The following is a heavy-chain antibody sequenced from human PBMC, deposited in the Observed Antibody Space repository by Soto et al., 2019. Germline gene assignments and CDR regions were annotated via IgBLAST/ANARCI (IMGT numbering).Heavy chain of an antibody. Sequence: GGSLRLSCAASGFTFAHYAMMWARQAPGRGLEWVSTIDGPTTNTHYIDSVKGRFFISRGNAINTVYLQMNGLRAEDTAVYYCVTWLSANFDYWGRGTLVTVSS. D-gene: IGHD6-19*01. V-gene: IGHV3-23*05. CDR3: VTWLSANFDY. J-gene: IGHJ4*02. CDR2: IDGPTTNT. CDR1: GFTFAHYA.